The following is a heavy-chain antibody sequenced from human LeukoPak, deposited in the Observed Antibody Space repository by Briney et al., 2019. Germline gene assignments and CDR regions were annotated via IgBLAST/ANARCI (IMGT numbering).Heavy chain of an antibody. CDR1: GGSISSGDYY. Sequence: PSETLSLTCTVSGGSISSGDYYWSWIRQPPGKGLEWIGYIYYSGSTYYNPSLKSRVTISVDTSKNQFSLKLSSVTAADTAAYYCARGGGYSYGNLYYYYGMDVWGQGTTVTVSS. D-gene: IGHD5-18*01. CDR2: IYYSGST. V-gene: IGHV4-30-4*01. CDR3: ARGGGYSYGNLYYYYGMDV. J-gene: IGHJ6*02.